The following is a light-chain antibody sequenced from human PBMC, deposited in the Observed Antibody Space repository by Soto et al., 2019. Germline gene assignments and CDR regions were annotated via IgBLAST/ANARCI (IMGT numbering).Light chain of an antibody. Sequence: QSALTQPASVSGSPGQSITISCTGTSSDVGGYNYVSWYQHHPGKVPKLLIYDVNMRPPGISNLFSGSKSGNTASLTISGIQAEDGGSYYCGSYTNSITLVFGGGTELTVL. V-gene: IGLV2-14*03. CDR3: GSYTNSITLV. J-gene: IGLJ2*01. CDR1: SSDVGGYNY. CDR2: DVN.